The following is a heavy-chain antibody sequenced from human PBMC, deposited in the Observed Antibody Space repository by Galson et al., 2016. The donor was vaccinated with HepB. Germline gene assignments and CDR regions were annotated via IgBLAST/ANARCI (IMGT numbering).Heavy chain of an antibody. Sequence: SLRLSCAASGFIFSRYSKNWVRQAPGKGLEWVSSITSSSTYIYYTDSVKGRFTISRDNAKNSLYLQMNSLRVEDTAVYYCSREGYGSSPTYWGQGTLVTVSS. V-gene: IGHV3-21*01. D-gene: IGHD6-13*01. CDR1: GFIFSRYS. J-gene: IGHJ4*02. CDR2: ITSSSTYI. CDR3: SREGYGSSPTY.